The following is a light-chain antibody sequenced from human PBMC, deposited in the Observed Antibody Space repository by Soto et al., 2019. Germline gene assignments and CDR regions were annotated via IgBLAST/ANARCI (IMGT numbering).Light chain of an antibody. J-gene: IGKJ1*01. Sequence: EIVMTQSPATLSVSPGERATLSCRASQSVSSNLAWYQQKPGQAPRLLIYGASTRATGIPARFSGSGSGTEFTRTISSLQSEDFAVYYCQQYKNRARTFGQGTKVEIK. CDR2: GAS. V-gene: IGKV3-15*01. CDR1: QSVSSN. CDR3: QQYKNRART.